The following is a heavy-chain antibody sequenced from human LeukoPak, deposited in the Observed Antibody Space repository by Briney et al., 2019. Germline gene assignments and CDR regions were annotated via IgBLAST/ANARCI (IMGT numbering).Heavy chain of an antibody. Sequence: ASVKVSCKASGYTFTNNYLHWVRQAPGQGLEWMGMIYPRDGSTSYAQNFQGRVTVTRDTSTTTVHMELRGLRSEDTAVYYCARDQEGLDYWGQGTVVTVSS. V-gene: IGHV1-46*01. CDR1: GYTFTNNY. J-gene: IGHJ4*02. CDR2: IYPRDGST. CDR3: ARDQEGLDY.